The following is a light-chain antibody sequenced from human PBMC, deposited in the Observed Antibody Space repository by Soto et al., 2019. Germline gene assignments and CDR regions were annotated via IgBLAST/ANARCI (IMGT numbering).Light chain of an antibody. J-gene: IGKJ4*01. Sequence: DIQMTQSPSSLSASVGDSVTITCRASQSISSSLNWYQQRPGKAPKLLIYAASSLQSGVPSMFSGSGSGTDFTLTINSMQPEDFATYCGQNRYSPPLTFGGGTKGAIK. CDR1: QSISSS. CDR3: QNRYSPPLT. CDR2: AAS. V-gene: IGKV1-39*01.